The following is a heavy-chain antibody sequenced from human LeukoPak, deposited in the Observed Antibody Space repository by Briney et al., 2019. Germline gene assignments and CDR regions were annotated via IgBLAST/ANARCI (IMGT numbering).Heavy chain of an antibody. J-gene: IGHJ3*02. CDR2: IYYSGST. V-gene: IGHV4-59*12. D-gene: IGHD3-3*01. Sequence: SETLSLTCTVSGGSINSYYWSWIRQPPGKGLEWIGSIYYSGSTYYNPSLKSRVTISVDTSKNQFSLKLSSVTAADTAVYYCARPLRFLDAFDIWGQGTMVTVSS. CDR1: GGSINSYY. CDR3: ARPLRFLDAFDI.